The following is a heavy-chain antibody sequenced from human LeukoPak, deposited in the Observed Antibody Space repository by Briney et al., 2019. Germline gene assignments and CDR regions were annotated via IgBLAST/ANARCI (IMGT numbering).Heavy chain of an antibody. J-gene: IGHJ4*02. Sequence: ASVKVSCKASGYTFTSYGISWVRQAPGQGLEWMGWISAYNGNTNYAQKLQGRVTMTTDTSTSTAYMELRSLRPDDTAVYYCAREREAYGSGSYYHGFDYWGQGTLVTVSS. CDR2: ISAYNGNT. CDR3: AREREAYGSGSYYHGFDY. CDR1: GYTFTSYG. V-gene: IGHV1-18*01. D-gene: IGHD3-10*01.